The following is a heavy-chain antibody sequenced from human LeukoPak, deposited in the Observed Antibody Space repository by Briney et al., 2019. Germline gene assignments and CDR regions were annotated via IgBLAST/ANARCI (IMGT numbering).Heavy chain of an antibody. Sequence: GGSLRLSCTASGFSFSGSWMSWVRQLPGKGLEWLADMNPDGSEIVYVDSVKGRFTVSRNNAKDSLYLQLDGLRAEATAVYYCARDPLNGALDIWGQGTLVTVSS. CDR3: ARDPLNGALDI. V-gene: IGHV3-7*01. CDR2: MNPDGSEI. CDR1: GFSFSGSW. J-gene: IGHJ3*02.